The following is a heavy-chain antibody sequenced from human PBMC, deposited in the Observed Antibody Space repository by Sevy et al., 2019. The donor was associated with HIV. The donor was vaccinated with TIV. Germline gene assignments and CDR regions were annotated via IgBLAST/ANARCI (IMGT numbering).Heavy chain of an antibody. V-gene: IGHV4-61*02. J-gene: IGHJ5*02. CDR1: GGSISSGSYY. CDR3: ARAFPNSSPFLPFDP. Sequence: SETLSLTCTVSGGSISSGSYYWSWIRQPAGKGLEWIGRIYTSGSTNYNPSLKSRVTISVDTSKNQFSLKLSSVTAADTAVYYCARAFPNSSPFLPFDPWGQGTLVTVS. D-gene: IGHD1-1*01. CDR2: IYTSGST.